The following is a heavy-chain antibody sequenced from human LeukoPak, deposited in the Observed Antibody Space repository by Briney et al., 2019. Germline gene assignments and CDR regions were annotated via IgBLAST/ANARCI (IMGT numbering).Heavy chain of an antibody. CDR1: GGSITSANW. J-gene: IGHJ3*02. V-gene: IGHV4-4*02. Sequence: PSETLSLTCAVSGGSITSANWWSWVRQSPGKGLEWIGEIYHTGNTNYNPSLKSRVTISVDTSKNQFSLKLSSVTAADTAVYYCARRSYGSGTPIWGQGTMVTVSS. CDR2: IYHTGNT. CDR3: ARRSYGSGTPI. D-gene: IGHD3-10*01.